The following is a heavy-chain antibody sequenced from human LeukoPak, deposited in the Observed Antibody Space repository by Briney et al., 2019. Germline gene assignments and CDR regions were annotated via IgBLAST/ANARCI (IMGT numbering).Heavy chain of an antibody. CDR1: GGTFSSYA. V-gene: IGHV1-69*06. CDR3: ARDQGYSYGYVGNAFDI. Sequence: ASVKVSCKASGGTFSSYAISWVRQAPGQGLEWMGGIIPIFGTANYAQKFQGRVTITADKSTSTAYMELSSLRSEDTAVYYCARDQGYSYGYVGNAFDIWGQGTMVTVSS. CDR2: IIPIFGTA. D-gene: IGHD5-18*01. J-gene: IGHJ3*02.